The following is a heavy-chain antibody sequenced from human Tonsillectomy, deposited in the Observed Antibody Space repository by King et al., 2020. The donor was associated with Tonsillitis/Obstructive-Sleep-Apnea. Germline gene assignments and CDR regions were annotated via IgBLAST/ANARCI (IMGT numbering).Heavy chain of an antibody. J-gene: IGHJ2*01. CDR2: IRVMAGST. Sequence: VQLVESGGGLEQPGGSLRLSCAASGFTFSIYSMGWVRQAPGKGLEWVSVIRVMAGSTYYADSVKGRFSISRDNSKNTVYLQMNSLRAEDTAVYYCAKTRDWYFDVWGRGTLVTVSS. CDR3: AKTRDWYFDV. V-gene: IGHV3-23*04. CDR1: GFTFSIYS.